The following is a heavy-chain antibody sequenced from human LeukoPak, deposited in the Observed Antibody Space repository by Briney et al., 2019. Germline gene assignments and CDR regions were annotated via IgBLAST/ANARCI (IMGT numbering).Heavy chain of an antibody. CDR3: ARYCSGGSCYPGFFNYYYYYMDV. Sequence: SETLSLTCAVYGGSFSGYYWSWIRQPPGKGLEWIGEINHSGSTNYNPSLKSRVTISVDTSKNQFSLKLSSVTAADTAVYYCARYCSGGSCYPGFFNYYYYYMDVWGKGTTVTVSS. CDR1: GGSFSGYY. CDR2: INHSGST. J-gene: IGHJ6*03. D-gene: IGHD2-15*01. V-gene: IGHV4-34*01.